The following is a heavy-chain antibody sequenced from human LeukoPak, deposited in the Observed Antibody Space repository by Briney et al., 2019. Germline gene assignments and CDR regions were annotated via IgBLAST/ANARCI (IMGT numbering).Heavy chain of an antibody. V-gene: IGHV3-30-3*01. CDR3: ARSDYDSSGYSTYYYYGMDV. J-gene: IGHJ6*02. CDR2: ISYDGSNK. CDR1: GFTFSSYA. D-gene: IGHD3-22*01. Sequence: GRSLRLSCAASGFTFSSYAMHWVRQAPGKGLEWVAVISYDGSNKYYADSVKGRFTISRDNSKNTLYLQMNSLRAEDTAVYYCARSDYDSSGYSTYYYYGMDVWGQGTTVTVSS.